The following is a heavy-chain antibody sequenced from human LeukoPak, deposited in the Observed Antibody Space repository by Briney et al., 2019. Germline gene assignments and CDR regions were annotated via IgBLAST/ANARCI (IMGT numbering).Heavy chain of an antibody. CDR2: IIPIFGTA. CDR3: ARDRYCSSTSCYGGNWFDP. J-gene: IGHJ5*02. V-gene: IGHV1-69*13. D-gene: IGHD2-2*01. Sequence: SVKVSCKASGGTFSSYAISWVRQAPGQGLEWMGGIIPIFGTANYAQKFQGRVTITADESTSTAYMELSSPRSEDTAVYYCARDRYCSSTSCYGGNWFDPWGQGTLVTVSS. CDR1: GGTFSSYA.